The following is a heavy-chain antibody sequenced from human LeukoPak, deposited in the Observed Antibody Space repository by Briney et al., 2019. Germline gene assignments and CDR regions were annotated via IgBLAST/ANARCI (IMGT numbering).Heavy chain of an antibody. CDR3: ASELDILTGPYYFDY. CDR1: GGSISSSNW. V-gene: IGHV4-4*02. J-gene: IGHJ4*02. CDR2: IYHSGST. Sequence: PSETLSLTCAVSGGSISSSNWWSWVRQPPGKGLEWIGEIYHSGSTNYNPSLKSRVTISVDTSKNQFSLKLSSVTAADTAVYYCASELDILTGPYYFDYWGQGTLVTVSS. D-gene: IGHD3-9*01.